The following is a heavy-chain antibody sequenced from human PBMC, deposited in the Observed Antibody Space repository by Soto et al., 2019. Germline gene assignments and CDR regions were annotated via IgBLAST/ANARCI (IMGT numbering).Heavy chain of an antibody. D-gene: IGHD2-2*01. J-gene: IGHJ6*02. CDR2: ISGSGGST. V-gene: IGHV3-23*01. CDR3: AKDIVVVPAADYYYYGMDV. CDR1: GFTFSSYA. Sequence: HPGGSLRLSCAASGFTFSSYAMSWVRQAPGKGLEWVSAISGSGGSTYYADSVKGRFTISRDNSKNTLYLQMNSLRAEDTAVYYCAKDIVVVPAADYYYYGMDVWGQGTTVTVSS.